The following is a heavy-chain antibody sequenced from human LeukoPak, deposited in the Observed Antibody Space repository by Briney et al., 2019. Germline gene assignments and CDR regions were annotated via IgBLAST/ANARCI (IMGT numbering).Heavy chain of an antibody. CDR3: AREGTGLDP. CDR2: INHSGST. Sequence: TPAETLSLTCVVYGGSFSGYSWSWIRQPPGKGLEWIGEINHSGSTNYNPSLKSRVTISGDTSKNQFSLKLSSVTAADTAVYYCAREGTGLDPWGQGTLVTVSS. J-gene: IGHJ5*02. CDR1: GGSFSGYS. D-gene: IGHD3-10*01. V-gene: IGHV4-34*01.